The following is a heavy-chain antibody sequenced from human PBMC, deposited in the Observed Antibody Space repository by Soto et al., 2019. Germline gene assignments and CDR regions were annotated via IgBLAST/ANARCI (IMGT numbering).Heavy chain of an antibody. CDR1: GFTFSSYG. D-gene: IGHD3-10*01. Sequence: QVQLVESGGGVVQPGRSLRLSCAASGFTFSSYGMHWVRQAPGKGLEWVAVISYDGSNKYYADSVKGRFTISRDNSKNTLYLQRNSLRAEDTAVYYCAKDHRRYGSGSYYNVPRGYWGQGTLVTVSS. V-gene: IGHV3-30*18. CDR3: AKDHRRYGSGSYYNVPRGY. CDR2: ISYDGSNK. J-gene: IGHJ4*02.